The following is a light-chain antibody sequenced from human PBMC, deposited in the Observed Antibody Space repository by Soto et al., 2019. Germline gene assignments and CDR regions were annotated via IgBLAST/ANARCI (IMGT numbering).Light chain of an antibody. Sequence: QSALTQPASVSGSPGQSITISCTGTSSDVGGYNYVSWYQQHPGKAPKLMIYEVSNRPSGVSNRFSGSKSGNTASLTISGLQAEDEADYYCAAWDDSLNGHYVFGTGTKLTVL. J-gene: IGLJ1*01. CDR2: EVS. V-gene: IGLV2-14*01. CDR3: AAWDDSLNGHYV. CDR1: SSDVGGYNY.